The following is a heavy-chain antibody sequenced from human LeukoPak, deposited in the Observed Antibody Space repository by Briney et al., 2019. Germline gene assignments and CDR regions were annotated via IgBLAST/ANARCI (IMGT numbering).Heavy chain of an antibody. D-gene: IGHD3-10*01. V-gene: IGHV3-30*02. J-gene: IGHJ4*02. CDR2: IWYDGSNK. CDR1: GFTFSSYG. CDR3: AKVTGSGSQR. Sequence: GGSLRLSCAASGFTFSSYGMHWVRQALGKGLEWVAVIWYDGSNKYYADSVKGRFTISRDNSKNTLYLQMNSLRAEDTAVYYCAKVTGSGSQRWGQGTLVTVSS.